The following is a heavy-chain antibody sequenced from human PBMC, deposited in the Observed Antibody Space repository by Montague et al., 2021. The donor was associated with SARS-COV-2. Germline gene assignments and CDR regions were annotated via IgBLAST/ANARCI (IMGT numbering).Heavy chain of an antibody. CDR2: TCYRSEWYF. V-gene: IGHV6-1*01. CDR1: GDSVSSHNAA. J-gene: IGHJ3*02. CDR3: ARYSYSGTYFGLNDAFDI. D-gene: IGHD1-26*01. Sequence: CAISGDSVSSHNAAWNWIRQSPSRGLEWLGRTCYRSEWYFDYAISLRGRITINPDTSKNQFSLQLDSVTLDDTAVYYCARYSYSGTYFGLNDAFDIWGQGPLVTVSS.